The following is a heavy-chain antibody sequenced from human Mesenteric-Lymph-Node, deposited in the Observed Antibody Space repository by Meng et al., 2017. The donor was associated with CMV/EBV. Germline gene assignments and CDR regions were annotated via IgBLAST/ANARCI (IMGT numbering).Heavy chain of an antibody. CDR1: GFTFSRYT. V-gene: IGHV3-30-3*01. D-gene: IGHD1-26*01. J-gene: IGHJ5*02. CDR3: AREGWGFDP. CDR2: ISYDGSKT. Sequence: LSLTCAASGFTFSRYTMHWVRQAPGKGLEWVAVISYDGSKTYYAESVEGRLTISRDNSRDTLFLDINRLRSEDTAVYYCAREGWGFDPWGQGTLVTVSS.